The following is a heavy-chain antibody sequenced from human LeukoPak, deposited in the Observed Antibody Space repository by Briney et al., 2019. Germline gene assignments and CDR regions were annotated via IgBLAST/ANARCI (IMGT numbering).Heavy chain of an antibody. V-gene: IGHV1-18*01. CDR2: ISAYNGNT. D-gene: IGHD1-7*01. CDR1: GYTFTSYG. J-gene: IGHJ3*02. CDR3: ARDGRRITGTNLAFDI. Sequence: RRASVKVSCKASGYTFTSYGISWVRQAPGQGLEWMGWISAYNGNTNYAQKLQGRVTMTTDTSTSTAYMELRSLRSDDTAVYYCARDGRRITGTNLAFDIWGQGTMVTVSS.